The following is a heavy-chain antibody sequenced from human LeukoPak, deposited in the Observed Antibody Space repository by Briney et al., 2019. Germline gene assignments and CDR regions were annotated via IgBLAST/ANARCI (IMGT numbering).Heavy chain of an antibody. Sequence: PGGSLRLSCIASGFTFDDYAMHWVRQAPGKGLEWVSGISWNSGSIGYADSVKGRFTISRDNSKNSLYLQMNSLRAEDTALYYCARGLGYCSGGSCYPSDYWGQGTLVTVSS. V-gene: IGHV3-9*01. CDR2: ISWNSGSI. D-gene: IGHD2-15*01. J-gene: IGHJ4*02. CDR1: GFTFDDYA. CDR3: ARGLGYCSGGSCYPSDY.